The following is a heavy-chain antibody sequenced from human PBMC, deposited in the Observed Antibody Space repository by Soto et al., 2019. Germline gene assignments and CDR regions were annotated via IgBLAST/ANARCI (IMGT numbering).Heavy chain of an antibody. V-gene: IGHV4-4*02. J-gene: IGHJ3*02. CDR2: IYHSGST. D-gene: IGHD3-22*01. Sequence: KPSETLSLTCAVSGGSISSSNWWSWVRQPPGKGLEWIGEIYHSGSTNYNPSLKSRVTISVDKPKNQFSLKLSSVTAADTAVYYCARRGYYDSSGYAFDIWGQGTRVTVSS. CDR3: ARRGYYDSSGYAFDI. CDR1: GGSISSSNW.